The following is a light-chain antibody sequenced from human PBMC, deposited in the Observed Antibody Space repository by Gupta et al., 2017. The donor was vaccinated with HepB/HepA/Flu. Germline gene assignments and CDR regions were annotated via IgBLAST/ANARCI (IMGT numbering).Light chain of an antibody. CDR2: DVN. J-gene: IGLJ3*02. CDR3: CSYTVAGIHLV. V-gene: IGLV2-14*03. CDR1: SSDIGAYNF. Sequence: HSALTQPASDCGSPGQAFTIGCTGTSSDIGAYNFVSCYEPPPGKVTKLVIYDVNSRPSGVSTRFFGFRSGNTASLTISGLQAEDEADYYCCSYTVAGIHLVFGGGTKLTVL.